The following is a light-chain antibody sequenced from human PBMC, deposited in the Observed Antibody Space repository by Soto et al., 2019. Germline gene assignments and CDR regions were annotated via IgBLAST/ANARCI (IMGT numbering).Light chain of an antibody. J-gene: IGLJ3*02. CDR3: AAWDENLRSVV. CDR2: RNT. CDR1: RSNIGSNY. Sequence: QSALTQPPSASGTPGQRVTISCSGGRSNIGSNYAFWYQQFPGTTPKLFIFRNTQRPSGVPDRFSGSKSGTSASLTISGLRSEDDATYYCAAWDENLRSVVFGGGTQLTVL. V-gene: IGLV1-47*01.